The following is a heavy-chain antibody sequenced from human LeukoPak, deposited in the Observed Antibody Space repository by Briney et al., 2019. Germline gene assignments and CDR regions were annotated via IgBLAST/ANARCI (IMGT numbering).Heavy chain of an antibody. Sequence: SQTLSLTCAISGDSVSSNSAAWNWIWQSPSRGLEWLGRTYYRSKWYNDYAVSVKSRITINPDTSKNQFSLQLNSVTPEDTAVYYCARVGYCSSTSCYDNWFDPWGQGTLVTVSS. J-gene: IGHJ5*02. CDR1: GDSVSSNSAA. D-gene: IGHD2-2*01. V-gene: IGHV6-1*01. CDR3: ARVGYCSSTSCYDNWFDP. CDR2: TYYRSKWYN.